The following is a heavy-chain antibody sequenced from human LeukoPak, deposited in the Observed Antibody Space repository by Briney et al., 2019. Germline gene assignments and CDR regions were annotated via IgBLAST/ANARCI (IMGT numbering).Heavy chain of an antibody. V-gene: IGHV3-53*05. CDR2: IYSGGST. D-gene: IGHD2-21*01. J-gene: IGHJ3*02. CDR3: AREISRTGDFDI. CDR1: GFTVSSNY. Sequence: GGSLRLSCAASGFTVSSNYMSWVRQAPGKGLEWVSVIYSGGSTYYADSVKGRFTISRDNSKNTLYLQMNSLRAEDTAVYYCAREISRTGDFDICGQRTMVTVSS.